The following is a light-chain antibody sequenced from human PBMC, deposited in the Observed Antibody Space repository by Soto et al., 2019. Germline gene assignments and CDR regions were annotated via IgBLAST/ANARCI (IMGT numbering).Light chain of an antibody. CDR2: DAS. Sequence: IQMTQSPSTLSASVGDRVTITCRASHNIERWMAWYQQKPGKAPSLLIFDASTLHSGVPSRFSGSGSGTDFTLTISSLQPDDFATYYCQQYHIYSGTFXQGTKVDIK. V-gene: IGKV1-5*01. CDR3: QQYHIYSGT. J-gene: IGKJ1*01. CDR1: HNIERW.